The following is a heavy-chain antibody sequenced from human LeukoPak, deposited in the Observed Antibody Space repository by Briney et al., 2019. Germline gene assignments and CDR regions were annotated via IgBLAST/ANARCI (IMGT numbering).Heavy chain of an antibody. V-gene: IGHV3-21*05. Sequence: GGSLRLSCAASGFTFSSYNMNWVRQAPGKGLEWVSYISSSSSYTNYADSVKGRFTISRDNAKNSLYLQMNSLRAEDTAVYYCARSFYDHYYYGMDVWGRGTTVTVSS. CDR3: ARSFYDHYYYGMDV. CDR1: GFTFSSYN. CDR2: ISSSSSYT. J-gene: IGHJ6*02. D-gene: IGHD5/OR15-5a*01.